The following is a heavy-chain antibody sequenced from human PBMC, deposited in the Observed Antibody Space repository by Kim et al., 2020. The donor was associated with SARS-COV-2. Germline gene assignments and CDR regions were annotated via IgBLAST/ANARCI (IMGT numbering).Heavy chain of an antibody. Sequence: SVKVSCKASGGTFSSYAISWVRQAPGQGLEWMGGIIPIFGTANYAQKFQGRVTITADESTSTAYMELSSLRSEDTAVYYCARESYGSGSYYEYYYGMDVWGQGTTVTVSS. J-gene: IGHJ6*02. V-gene: IGHV1-69*13. D-gene: IGHD3-10*01. CDR3: ARESYGSGSYYEYYYGMDV. CDR2: IIPIFGTA. CDR1: GGTFSSYA.